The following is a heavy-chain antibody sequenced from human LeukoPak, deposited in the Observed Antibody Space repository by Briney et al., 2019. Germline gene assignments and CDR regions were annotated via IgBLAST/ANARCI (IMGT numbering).Heavy chain of an antibody. CDR1: GFSLSTSGVG. Sequence: SGPTLVNPTQTLTLTCTFSGFSLSTSGVGVGWIRQPPGKALEWLALIDWDDDKYYSTSLKTRLTISKNTSKNQVVLTMTNMDPVDTATYYCALTSGYSAFDIWGQGTMVTVSS. CDR2: IDWDDDK. V-gene: IGHV2-70*12. J-gene: IGHJ3*02. D-gene: IGHD3-22*01. CDR3: ALTSGYSAFDI.